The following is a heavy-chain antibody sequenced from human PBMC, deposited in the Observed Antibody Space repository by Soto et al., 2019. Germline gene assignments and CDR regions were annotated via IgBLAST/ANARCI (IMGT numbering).Heavy chain of an antibody. D-gene: IGHD3-22*01. CDR1: GGSISSGGYS. CDR2: IYHSGST. Sequence: TLSLTCAVSGGSISSGGYSWSSIRQPPGKGLEWIGYIYHSGSTYYNPSLKSRVTISVDRSKNQFSLKLNSVTAADTAVYYCARMNYYDTSGYPFDYWGQGTLVTVSS. J-gene: IGHJ4*02. CDR3: ARMNYYDTSGYPFDY. V-gene: IGHV4-30-2*02.